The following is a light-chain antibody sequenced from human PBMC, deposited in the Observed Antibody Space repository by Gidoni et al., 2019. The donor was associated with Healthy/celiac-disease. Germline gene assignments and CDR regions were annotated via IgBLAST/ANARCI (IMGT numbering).Light chain of an antibody. Sequence: DIVMTQHSDSLAVPLGERATINCKSSPSVLYSSNNKNYLAWYQQTPGQPPKLLIYWASTREAVVPDRFSGSGFGTDFTLTSSSLQDEDVAVYYCQQYYSTPPTFGQGTKVEIK. CDR2: WAS. V-gene: IGKV4-1*01. CDR3: QQYYSTPPT. CDR1: PSVLYSSNNKNY. J-gene: IGKJ1*01.